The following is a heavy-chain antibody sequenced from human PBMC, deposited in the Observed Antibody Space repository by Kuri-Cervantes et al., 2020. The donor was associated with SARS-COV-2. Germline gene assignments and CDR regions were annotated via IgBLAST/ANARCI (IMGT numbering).Heavy chain of an antibody. Sequence: ASVKVSCKASGYTFTGYYMHWVRQAPGQGLEWMGWINLNSGGTNYAQKFQGWVTMTRDTSISTAYMELSRLRSDDTAVYYCARAKYCNSTSCPARRGMDVWGQGTTVTVPS. CDR1: GYTFTGYY. CDR2: INLNSGGT. V-gene: IGHV1-2*04. D-gene: IGHD2-2*01. CDR3: ARAKYCNSTSCPARRGMDV. J-gene: IGHJ6*02.